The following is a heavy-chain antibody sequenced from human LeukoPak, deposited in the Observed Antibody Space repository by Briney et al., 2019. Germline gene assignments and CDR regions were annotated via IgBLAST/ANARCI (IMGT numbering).Heavy chain of an antibody. CDR3: ARHRSSWLIDY. V-gene: IGHV3-23*01. D-gene: IGHD6-6*01. CDR2: ISDSGGNT. J-gene: IGHJ4*02. Sequence: GGSLRLSCATSGFTFNSYAMSWVRQAPWERLQWVSGISDSGGNTYYADSVRGRFTISRDNSKNTLYLQMNSLRAEDTAVYYCARHRSSWLIDYWGQGTLVTVSS. CDR1: GFTFNSYA.